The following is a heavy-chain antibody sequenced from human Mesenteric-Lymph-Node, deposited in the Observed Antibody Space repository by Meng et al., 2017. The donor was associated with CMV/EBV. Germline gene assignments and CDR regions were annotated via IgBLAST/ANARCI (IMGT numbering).Heavy chain of an antibody. Sequence: SETLSLTCAVYGGSFSGYYWSWIRQPPGKGLEWIGEINHSGSTNYNPSLKSRVTISVDTSKNQFSLKLSSVTAADAAVYYCARELERGDWGQGTLVTVSS. CDR3: ARELERGD. CDR1: GGSFSGYY. V-gene: IGHV4-34*01. J-gene: IGHJ4*02. CDR2: INHSGST. D-gene: IGHD1-1*01.